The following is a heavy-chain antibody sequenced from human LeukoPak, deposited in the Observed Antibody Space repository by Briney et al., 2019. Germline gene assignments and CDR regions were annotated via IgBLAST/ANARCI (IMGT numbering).Heavy chain of an antibody. V-gene: IGHV4-59*08. CDR3: ARHYGDYVNAKDAFDI. J-gene: IGHJ3*02. Sequence: SETLSLTCTVSGVSISSYYWSWIRQPPGKRLEWIGYIYHSGSTNYNPSLKSRVTISVDTSKNQFSLKLSSVTAADTAVYYCARHYGDYVNAKDAFDIWGQGTMVTVSS. CDR1: GVSISSYY. D-gene: IGHD4-17*01. CDR2: IYHSGST.